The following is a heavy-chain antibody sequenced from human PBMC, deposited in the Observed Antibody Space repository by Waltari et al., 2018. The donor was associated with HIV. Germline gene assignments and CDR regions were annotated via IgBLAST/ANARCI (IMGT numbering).Heavy chain of an antibody. V-gene: IGHV4-39*01. D-gene: IGHD3-3*01. CDR2: IYYSGKT. J-gene: IGHJ6*02. CDR3: AGVSAWFHLEGGDV. CDR1: GGSISGNRHY. Sequence: QLQLQESGPGLVKPSETLSLTCSVSGGSISGNRHYWGWIRQPPGKGLEWIGSIYYSGKTYYKSSLQSRITISLGMSKSLFSLNLGSVTAADTAVDYCAGVSAWFHLEGGDVWGQGPTVTVSS.